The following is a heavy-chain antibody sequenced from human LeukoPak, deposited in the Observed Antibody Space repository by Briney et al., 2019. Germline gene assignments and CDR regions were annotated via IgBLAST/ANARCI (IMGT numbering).Heavy chain of an antibody. D-gene: IGHD1-1*01. CDR3: ARHPYSDGFDI. CDR1: GGSISTFY. J-gene: IGHJ3*02. V-gene: IGHV4-59*08. Sequence: SETLSLTCTVSGGSISTFYWSWIRQPPGKGLEWIAYIYSSGNTNYNPSLEGRVTISVDMSKNQFSLKLNSVTAADTAVYYCARHPYSDGFDIWGQGTLVTVSS. CDR2: IYSSGNT.